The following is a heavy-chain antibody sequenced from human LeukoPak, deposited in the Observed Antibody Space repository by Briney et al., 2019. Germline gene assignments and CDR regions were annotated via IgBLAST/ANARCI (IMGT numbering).Heavy chain of an antibody. CDR1: GFTFNIYA. D-gene: IGHD5-12*01. J-gene: IGHJ5*02. Sequence: GGSLRLSCSASGFTFNIYAMHWVRQAPGTGLEYVSAISTDGRGTYYADSVKGRFTISRDNSKNALYLQMSSLRPEDTAIYYCVRYSNSCYDPWGQGTLVTVSS. CDR2: ISTDGRGT. V-gene: IGHV3-64D*06. CDR3: VRYSNSCYDP.